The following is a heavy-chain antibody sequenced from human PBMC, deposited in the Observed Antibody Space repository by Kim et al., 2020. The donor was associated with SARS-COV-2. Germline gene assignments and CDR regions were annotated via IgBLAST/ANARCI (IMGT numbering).Heavy chain of an antibody. J-gene: IGHJ3*02. D-gene: IGHD3-10*01. CDR3: ARGDIWFGDDAFDI. V-gene: IGHV1-46*01. Sequence: AQKFQGRVTMTRDTSTSTVYMELSSLRSEDTAVYYCARGDIWFGDDAFDIWGQGTMVTVSS.